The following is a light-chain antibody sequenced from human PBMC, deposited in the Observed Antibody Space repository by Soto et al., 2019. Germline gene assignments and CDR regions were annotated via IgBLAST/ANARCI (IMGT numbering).Light chain of an antibody. J-gene: IGKJ5*01. Sequence: EFVLTQSPATLSLSPGDRYTLSCRSIQSVSSFLAWYQQKPGQAPRLLIYDASNRATGVPARFSGSGSGTNFTLTISSLEPEDFAVYYCQQHSNWPGLITFGQGTRLEI. CDR2: DAS. CDR1: QSVSSF. V-gene: IGKV3-11*01. CDR3: QQHSNWPGLIT.